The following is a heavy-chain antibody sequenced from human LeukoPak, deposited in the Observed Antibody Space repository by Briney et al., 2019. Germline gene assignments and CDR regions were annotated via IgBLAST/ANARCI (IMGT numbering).Heavy chain of an antibody. D-gene: IGHD5-24*01. CDR2: IKQDGGEK. CDR3: AGRGDGNLYYFDH. J-gene: IGHJ4*02. CDR1: GFTFSSYW. V-gene: IGHV3-7*04. Sequence: GGSLRLSCAVSGFTFSSYWMSWVRQAPGKGQESVANIKQDGGEKYYVDSVKGRFTISRVNAKNSLYLQMNSLIPEDTAVYYCAGRGDGNLYYFDHWGQGTLVTASS.